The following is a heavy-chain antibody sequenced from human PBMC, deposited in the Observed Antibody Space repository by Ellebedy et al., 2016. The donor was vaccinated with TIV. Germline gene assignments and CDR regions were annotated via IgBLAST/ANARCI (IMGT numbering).Heavy chain of an antibody. Sequence: MPSETLSLTCTVSGDSISNSSYYWGWIRQPPGKGLEWIASIFFSGSTYYNPSLKSRVTISVDTSKTHFSLNLSSVTAADTAVYYCARGSMVRGIIIPFDYWGPGTLVTVSS. V-gene: IGHV4-39*07. CDR1: GDSISNSSYY. CDR3: ARGSMVRGIIIPFDY. D-gene: IGHD3-10*01. CDR2: IFFSGST. J-gene: IGHJ4*02.